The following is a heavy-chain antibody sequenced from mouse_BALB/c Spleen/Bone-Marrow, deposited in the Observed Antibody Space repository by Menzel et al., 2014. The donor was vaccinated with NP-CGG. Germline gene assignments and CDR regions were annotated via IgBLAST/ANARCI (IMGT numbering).Heavy chain of an antibody. CDR1: GFTLSSFG. J-gene: IGHJ1*01. CDR2: ISSGSTAI. Sequence: DVKLVESGGGLVQPGGSRKLSCAASGFTLSSFGMHWVRQAPEKGLEWVAYISSGSTAIFYADTVKGRFTISRDNPKNTLFLQMTSLRSEDTAMYYCTRGGNWDDFDVWGAGTTVTVSS. V-gene: IGHV5-17*02. D-gene: IGHD4-1*01. CDR3: TRGGNWDDFDV.